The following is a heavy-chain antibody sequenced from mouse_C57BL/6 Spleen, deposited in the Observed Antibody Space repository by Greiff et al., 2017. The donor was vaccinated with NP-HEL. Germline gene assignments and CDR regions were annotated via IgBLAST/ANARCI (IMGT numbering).Heavy chain of an antibody. V-gene: IGHV1-22*01. CDR1: GYTFTDYN. Sequence: VQLQQSGPELVKPGASVKMSCKASGYTFTDYNMHWVKQSHGKSLEWIGYINPNNGGTSYNQKFKGKATLTVNKSSSTAYMELRSLTAEDSAVYYCACAHYYGSSPWAYWGQGTLVTVSA. D-gene: IGHD1-1*01. J-gene: IGHJ3*01. CDR3: ACAHYYGSSPWAY. CDR2: INPNNGGT.